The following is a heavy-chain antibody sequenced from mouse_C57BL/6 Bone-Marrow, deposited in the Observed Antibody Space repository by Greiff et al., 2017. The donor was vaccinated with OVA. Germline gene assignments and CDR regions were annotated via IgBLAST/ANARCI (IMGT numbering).Heavy chain of an antibody. D-gene: IGHD3-2*02. Sequence: QVQLQQPGTELVKPGASVKLSCKASGYTFTSYWMHWVKQRPGQGLEWIGNINPSNGGTNYNEKFKSKATLTVDKSSSTAYMQLSSLTSEDSAVYYCARGSKGRRQLRPWFAYWGQGTLVTVSA. J-gene: IGHJ3*01. CDR3: ARGSKGRRQLRPWFAY. CDR1: GYTFTSYW. V-gene: IGHV1-53*01. CDR2: INPSNGGT.